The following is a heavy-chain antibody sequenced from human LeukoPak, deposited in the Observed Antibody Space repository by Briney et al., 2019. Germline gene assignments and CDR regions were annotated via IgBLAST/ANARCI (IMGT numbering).Heavy chain of an antibody. Sequence: QPGGPLRLSCAASGFTFRTYWMHWVRQAPGKGLVWVSRIDAEGTTTTYADSVKGRFTISRDNAKNTLYLQMNSLRAEDTAVYYCARRYHYDSSGYQFDYWGQGTLVTVSS. CDR2: IDAEGTTT. CDR1: GFTFRTYW. CDR3: ARRYHYDSSGYQFDY. J-gene: IGHJ4*02. D-gene: IGHD3-22*01. V-gene: IGHV3-74*01.